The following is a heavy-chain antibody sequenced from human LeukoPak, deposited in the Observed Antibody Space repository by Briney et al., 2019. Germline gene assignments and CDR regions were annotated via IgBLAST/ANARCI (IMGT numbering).Heavy chain of an antibody. D-gene: IGHD1-26*01. V-gene: IGHV1-24*01. CDR1: GYTLTELS. Sequence: ASVKVSCKLSGYTLTELSMHWVRQAPGKGLEWMGGFDPEDGETIYAQKFQGRVTVTEDTSTDTDYMELSSLRSEDTALYYCATGYSGSYYQHPFDYWGQGTLVTVSS. CDR2: FDPEDGET. CDR3: ATGYSGSYYQHPFDY. J-gene: IGHJ4*02.